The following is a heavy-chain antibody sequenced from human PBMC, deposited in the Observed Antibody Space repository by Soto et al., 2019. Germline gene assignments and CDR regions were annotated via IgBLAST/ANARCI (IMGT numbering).Heavy chain of an antibody. CDR1: GFTFSSYA. J-gene: IGHJ4*02. V-gene: IGHV3-23*01. CDR3: AKDESGTTVY. CDR2: NSCSGGST. Sequence: PGGSLRLSCAASGFTFSSYAMSWVLQPPRKGLEWVSANSCSGGSTYYADSVKGRFTISRDNSKNTLYLQMNSLTAEDTAVYYCAKDESGTTVYWGQGTLVTVS. D-gene: IGHD1-26*01.